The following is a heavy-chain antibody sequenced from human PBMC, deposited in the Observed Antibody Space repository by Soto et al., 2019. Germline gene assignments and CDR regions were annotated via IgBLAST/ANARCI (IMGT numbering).Heavy chain of an antibody. CDR1: GFTFSSYG. CDR2: IWYDGSNK. V-gene: IGHV3-33*01. CDR3: ARWGIAAGDY. J-gene: IGHJ4*02. Sequence: QVQLVESGGGVVQPGRSLRLSCAASGFTFSSYGMHWVRQAPGKGLEWVAVIWYDGSNKYYADSVQGRFTISRDNSKNTLYLQMNRLRAEDTAVYYCARWGIAAGDYWGQGTLVTVSS. D-gene: IGHD6-13*01.